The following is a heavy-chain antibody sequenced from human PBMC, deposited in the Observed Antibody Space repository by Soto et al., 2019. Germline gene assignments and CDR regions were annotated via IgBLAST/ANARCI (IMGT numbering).Heavy chain of an antibody. CDR3: ASKTKYYYDSSGYYSAGFDP. CDR2: IYHSGST. V-gene: IGHV4-4*02. J-gene: IGHJ5*02. D-gene: IGHD3-22*01. Sequence: QVQLQESGPGLVKPSGTLSLTCAVSGGSISSSNWWXWVRQPPGKGLEWIGEIYHSGSTNYNPSLKSRHTISVDKSKNQFSLKLSSVTAADTAVYYCASKTKYYYDSSGYYSAGFDPWGQGTLVTVSS. CDR1: GGSISSSNW.